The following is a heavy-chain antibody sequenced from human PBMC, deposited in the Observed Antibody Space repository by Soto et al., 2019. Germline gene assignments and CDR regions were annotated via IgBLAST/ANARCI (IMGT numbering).Heavy chain of an antibody. V-gene: IGHV1-18*01. CDR2: ISGYNGKT. D-gene: IGHD3-3*01. CDR1: GYSFTRYG. J-gene: IGHJ6*02. Sequence: QVQLVQSGNEVKKPGASVNVSCKASGYSFTRYGISWVRQAPGQGLEWMGWISGYNGKTKYAQNLQGSVSMTTDTSTSTAYMELRSLGLDDTAVYYCAREGVRPYDYYVMDVWGQVTMGTVSS. CDR3: AREGVRPYDYYVMDV.